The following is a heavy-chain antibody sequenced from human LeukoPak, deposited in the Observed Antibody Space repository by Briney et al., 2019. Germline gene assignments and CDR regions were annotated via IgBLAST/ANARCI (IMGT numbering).Heavy chain of an antibody. CDR3: ARASYCSGGSCYFDY. CDR1: GFTFSSYS. V-gene: IGHV3-21*01. CDR2: ISSSSYI. Sequence: GGSLRLSCAASGFTFSSYSMNWVRRAPGKGLEWVSSISSSSYIYYADSVKGRFTISRDNAKNSLYLQMNSLRAEDTAVYYCARASYCSGGSCYFDYWGQGALVTVSS. J-gene: IGHJ4*02. D-gene: IGHD2-15*01.